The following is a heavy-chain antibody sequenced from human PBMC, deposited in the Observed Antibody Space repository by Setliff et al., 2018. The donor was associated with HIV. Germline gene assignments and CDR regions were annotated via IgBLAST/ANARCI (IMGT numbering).Heavy chain of an antibody. CDR1: GFTFSIYE. CDR3: AKGACFSGSYFDY. CDR2: MTASGSKI. V-gene: IGHV3-48*03. Sequence: SGFTFSIYEMNWVRQAPGKGLEWVSYMTASGSKIYYADSVKGRFTISRDNAKNTLSLQMNSLRVEDTAVYYCAKGACFSGSYFDYWGQGTLVTVSS. J-gene: IGHJ4*02.